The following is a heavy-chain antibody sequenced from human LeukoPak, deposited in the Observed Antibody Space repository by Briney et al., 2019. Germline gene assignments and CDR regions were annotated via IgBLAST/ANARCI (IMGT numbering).Heavy chain of an antibody. CDR3: ARMAGKREFDY. Sequence: ASVKVSCKASGYTFTSYGIGWVRQAPGQGLEWMGIINPSGGSTSYAQKFQGRVTMTRDTSTSTVYMELSSLRSEDTAVYYCARMAGKREFDYWGQGTLVTVSS. D-gene: IGHD6-19*01. CDR2: INPSGGST. CDR1: GYTFTSYG. J-gene: IGHJ4*02. V-gene: IGHV1-46*01.